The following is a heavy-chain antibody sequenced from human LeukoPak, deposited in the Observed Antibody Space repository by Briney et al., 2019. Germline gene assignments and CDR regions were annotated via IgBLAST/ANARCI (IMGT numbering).Heavy chain of an antibody. CDR1: GGSISSSSYY. J-gene: IGHJ5*02. Sequence: PSETLSLTCTVSGGSISSSSYYWGWIRQPPGKGLEWIGYIFYSGSTNYNPSLNSRATISGDTSKNQFSLKLRSVTAADTAVYYCARDKTGNNWFDPWGQGTLVTVSS. D-gene: IGHD3-9*01. CDR3: ARDKTGNNWFDP. CDR2: IFYSGST. V-gene: IGHV4-61*01.